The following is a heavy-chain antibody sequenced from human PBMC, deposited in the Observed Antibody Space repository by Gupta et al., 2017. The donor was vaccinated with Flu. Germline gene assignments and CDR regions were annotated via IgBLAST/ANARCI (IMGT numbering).Heavy chain of an antibody. CDR3: AKDFSTVTTSPYYYYYGMDV. J-gene: IGHJ6*02. Sequence: EVQLVESGGGLVQPGRSLRLSCAASVFTFDDYAMHWVRQAPGKGLEWVSGISWNSGSIGYADSVKGRFTISRDNAKNSLYLQMNSLRAEDTALYYCAKDFSTVTTSPYYYYYGMDVWGQGTTVTVSS. CDR2: ISWNSGSI. D-gene: IGHD4-17*01. CDR1: VFTFDDYA. V-gene: IGHV3-9*01.